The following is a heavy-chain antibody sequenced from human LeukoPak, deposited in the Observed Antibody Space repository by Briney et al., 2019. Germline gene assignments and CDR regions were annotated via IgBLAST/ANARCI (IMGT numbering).Heavy chain of an antibody. CDR1: GYTFTGYY. Sequence: ASVKVSCKASGYTFTGYYMHWVRQAPGQGLEWMGWINPNSGGTNYAQKFQGRVTMTRDTSISTAYMELSRLRSDDTAVYYCARVPYGSGSDDYWGQGTLVTVSS. CDR3: ARVPYGSGSDDY. V-gene: IGHV1-2*02. J-gene: IGHJ4*02. D-gene: IGHD3-10*01. CDR2: INPNSGGT.